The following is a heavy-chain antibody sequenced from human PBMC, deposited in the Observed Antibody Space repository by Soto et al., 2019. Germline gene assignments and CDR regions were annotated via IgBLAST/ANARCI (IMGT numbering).Heavy chain of an antibody. Sequence: GGSLRLSCAASGFTFSSYAMHWVRQAPGKGLEWVSVISCDGSNKYYADSVKGRFTISRDNSKSTLYLQMNSLRAEDTAVYYCAKAYFVWSSEQPYYFDYWGQGTLVTVSS. CDR3: AKAYFVWSSEQPYYFDY. V-gene: IGHV3-30-3*01. J-gene: IGHJ4*02. CDR1: GFTFSSYA. D-gene: IGHD3-16*01. CDR2: ISCDGSNK.